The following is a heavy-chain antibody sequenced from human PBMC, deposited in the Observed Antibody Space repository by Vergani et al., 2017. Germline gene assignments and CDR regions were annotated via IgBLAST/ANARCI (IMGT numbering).Heavy chain of an antibody. CDR1: GGSISSGYY. V-gene: IGHV4-38-2*02. Sequence: QVQLQESGPGLVKPSETLSLTCTVSGGSISSGYYWGWIRQPPGKGLEWIGSIYHSGSTYYNPSLKSRVTISVDTSKNQFSLKLSSVTAADTAVYYCARSWQQGPFDYWGQGTLVTVSS. D-gene: IGHD6-13*01. CDR2: IYHSGST. J-gene: IGHJ4*02. CDR3: ARSWQQGPFDY.